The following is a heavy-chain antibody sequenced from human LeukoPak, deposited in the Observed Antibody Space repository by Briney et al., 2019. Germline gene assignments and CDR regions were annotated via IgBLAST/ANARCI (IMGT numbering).Heavy chain of an antibody. CDR3: AKGAGYSSSSGIDY. D-gene: IGHD6-6*01. V-gene: IGHV3-23*01. Sequence: GGSLRLSCAASGFTFSSYGMNWVRQAPGKGLEWVSAISSSGGSTYYADSVKGRFTISRDNSKNTLYLQMNSLRAEDTAVYYCAKGAGYSSSSGIDYWGQGTLVTVSS. J-gene: IGHJ4*02. CDR2: ISSSGGST. CDR1: GFTFSSYG.